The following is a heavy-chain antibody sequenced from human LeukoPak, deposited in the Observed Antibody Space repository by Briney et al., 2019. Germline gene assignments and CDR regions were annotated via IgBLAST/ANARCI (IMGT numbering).Heavy chain of an antibody. CDR2: ISSSGRTI. Sequence: PGGSLRLSCAASGFTFSDYYMSWIRQAPGKGLEGVSYISSSGRTIYYADSVKGRFAISRDNAKNSLYLQMNSLRAEDTAVYYCARERGRRGYYDSSGYYMESSYWGQGTLVTVSS. J-gene: IGHJ4*02. CDR3: ARERGRRGYYDSSGYYMESSY. V-gene: IGHV3-11*01. D-gene: IGHD3-22*01. CDR1: GFTFSDYY.